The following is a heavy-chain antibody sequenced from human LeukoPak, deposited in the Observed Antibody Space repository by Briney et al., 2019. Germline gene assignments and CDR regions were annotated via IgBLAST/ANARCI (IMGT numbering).Heavy chain of an antibody. Sequence: SETLSLTCTVSGGSISGSSYYWGWIRQPPGKGLEWIGSIYYSGSTYYNPSLKSRVTISVDTSKNQFSLKLSSVTAADTAVYYCARVMTTGLFRFDYWGQGTLVTVSS. CDR1: GGSISGSSYY. D-gene: IGHD4-11*01. CDR3: ARVMTTGLFRFDY. J-gene: IGHJ4*02. CDR2: IYYSGST. V-gene: IGHV4-39*07.